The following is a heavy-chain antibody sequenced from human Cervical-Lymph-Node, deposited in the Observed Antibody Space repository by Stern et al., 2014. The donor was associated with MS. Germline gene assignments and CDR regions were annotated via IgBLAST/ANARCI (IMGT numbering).Heavy chain of an antibody. V-gene: IGHV3-33*01. CDR3: ARDEGIGGYFDY. CDR1: GFTFSSYG. J-gene: IGHJ4*02. CDR2: IWYDGSDK. D-gene: IGHD1-26*01. Sequence: MQLEESGGGVVQPGRSLRLSCAASGFTFSSYGMHWVRQAPGKGLEWVAVIWYDGSDKYYADSVKGRFTISRDNSKNTLYLQMNSLRAEDTAVYYCARDEGIGGYFDYWGQGTLVTVSS.